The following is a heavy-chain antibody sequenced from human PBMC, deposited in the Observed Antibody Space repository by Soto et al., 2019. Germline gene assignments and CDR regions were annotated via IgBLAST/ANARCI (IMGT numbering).Heavy chain of an antibody. CDR1: GFTFSSYG. V-gene: IGHV3-30*18. J-gene: IGHJ3*02. D-gene: IGHD1-20*01. Sequence: PGGSLRLSCVVSGFTFSSYGMHWVRRAPGKGLEWVAVTSYDGSNTYYADSVKGRFTISRDNSKNTLYLQMNSLRAEDTAVYYCAKDLVSWYECAFDIWGQGTKVTVSS. CDR3: AKDLVSWYECAFDI. CDR2: TSYDGSNT.